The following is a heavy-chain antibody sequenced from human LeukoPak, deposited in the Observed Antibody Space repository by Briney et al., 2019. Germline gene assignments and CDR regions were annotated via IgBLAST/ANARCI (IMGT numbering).Heavy chain of an antibody. CDR1: GGSISSFY. CDR2: MHSSGNT. D-gene: IGHD3-22*01. CDR3: AGVLRVEMVINY. V-gene: IGHV4-59*01. Sequence: SETLSLTCTVSGGSISSFYWGWIRQPPGKGLEWIGHMHSSGNTNYTPSLKTRITMPVDTSKNQFSLKLSSVTAADTAIYWCAGVLRVEMVINYWGQGTLVTVSS. J-gene: IGHJ4*02.